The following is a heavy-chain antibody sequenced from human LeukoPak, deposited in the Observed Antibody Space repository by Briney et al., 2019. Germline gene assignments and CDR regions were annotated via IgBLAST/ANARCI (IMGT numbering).Heavy chain of an antibody. Sequence: SETLSLTCAVYDGSFSGYYWSWIRQPPGKGLEWIGEINHSGSTNYNPSLKSRVTISVDTSKNQFSLKLSSVTAADTAMYYCARVRWFGELSIDYWGQGTLVTVSS. D-gene: IGHD3-10*01. J-gene: IGHJ4*02. CDR1: DGSFSGYY. CDR3: ARVRWFGELSIDY. CDR2: INHSGST. V-gene: IGHV4-34*01.